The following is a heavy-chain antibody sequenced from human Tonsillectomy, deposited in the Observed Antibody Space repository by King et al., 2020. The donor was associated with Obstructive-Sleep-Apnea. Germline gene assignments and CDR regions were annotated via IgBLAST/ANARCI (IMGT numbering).Heavy chain of an antibody. J-gene: IGHJ4*02. Sequence: VQLVESGGGLVQPGGSLKLSCAASGFTFSGSAMHWVRQASGKGLEWVGRIRSKGNRYATAYAASVKGRFTISRDDSKSTAYLQMNSLKTEDTALSYCTSYDYGVQSFDYWGQGTLVTVSS. V-gene: IGHV3-73*01. CDR3: TSYDYGVQSFDY. D-gene: IGHD4-17*01. CDR2: IRSKGNRYAT. CDR1: GFTFSGSA.